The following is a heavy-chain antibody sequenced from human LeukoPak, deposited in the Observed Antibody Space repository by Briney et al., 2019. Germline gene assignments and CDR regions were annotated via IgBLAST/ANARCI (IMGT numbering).Heavy chain of an antibody. CDR2: ISYDGGNK. Sequence: GGSLRLSCAASGFTFSSYAMCWVRQAPGRGLEWVAVISYDGGNKYYADSVKGRFTISRDNSKNTLYLQMNSLRAEDTAVYYCARAPSGQYYYGMDVWGQGTTVTVSS. D-gene: IGHD4-11*01. CDR1: GFTFSSYA. CDR3: ARAPSGQYYYGMDV. J-gene: IGHJ6*02. V-gene: IGHV3-30-3*01.